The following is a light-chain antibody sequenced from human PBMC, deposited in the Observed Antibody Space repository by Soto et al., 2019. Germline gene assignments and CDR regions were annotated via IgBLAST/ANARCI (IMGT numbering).Light chain of an antibody. V-gene: IGKV1-39*01. J-gene: IGKJ3*01. CDR3: QQSYSMGLT. CDR1: QSIGSY. CDR2: GAS. Sequence: DIQMTQSPSSLSASVGDRVTITCRASQSIGSYLNWYRQKPGTAPKLLIYGASSLYSGVPSRFSGSSSETNFTLTISSLQPEDSATYFCQQSYSMGLTFGPGTKVDI.